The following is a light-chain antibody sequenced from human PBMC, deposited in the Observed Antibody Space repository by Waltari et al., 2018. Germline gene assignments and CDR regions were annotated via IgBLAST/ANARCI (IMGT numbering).Light chain of an antibody. CDR1: QSVSRS. Sequence: SCRASQSVSRSLAWYQQKPGQAPRLLIYGASSRATGIPDRFSGGGSGTDFSLTISRLEPEDFAVYYCQHYVRLPVTFGQGTKVEIK. CDR2: GAS. CDR3: QHYVRLPVT. V-gene: IGKV3-20*01. J-gene: IGKJ1*01.